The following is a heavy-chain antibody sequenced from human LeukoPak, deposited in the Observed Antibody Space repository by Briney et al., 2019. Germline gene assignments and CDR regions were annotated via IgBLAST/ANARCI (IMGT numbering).Heavy chain of an antibody. V-gene: IGHV3-7*03. Sequence: GGSLRLSCAASGFMFSSNWMSWVRLAPGKGLEWVANIKEDGTETYYVDSVKGRFTISRDNAKNSLYLQMNSLRVEDTAVYYCAKEGRSLQTYWGQGTPVTVSS. CDR2: IKEDGTET. CDR3: AKEGRSLQTY. D-gene: IGHD5-24*01. CDR1: GFMFSSNW. J-gene: IGHJ4*02.